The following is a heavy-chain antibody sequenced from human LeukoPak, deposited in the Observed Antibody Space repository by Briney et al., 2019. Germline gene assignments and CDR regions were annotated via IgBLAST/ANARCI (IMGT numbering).Heavy chain of an antibody. CDR1: GFTFSSYA. CDR3: ASPSLGMD. CDR2: ISYDGSNK. V-gene: IGHV3-30-3*01. Sequence: PGRSLRLSCAASGFTFSSYAMHWVRQAPGKGLEWVAVISYDGSNKYYSDSVKGRFTISRDNSKNTLYLQMNSLRAEDTAVYYCASPSLGMDWGQGTLVTVSS. J-gene: IGHJ4*02.